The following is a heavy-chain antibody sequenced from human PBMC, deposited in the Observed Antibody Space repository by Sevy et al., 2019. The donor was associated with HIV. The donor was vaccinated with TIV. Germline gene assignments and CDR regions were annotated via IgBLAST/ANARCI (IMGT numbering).Heavy chain of an antibody. V-gene: IGHV4-39*07. CDR1: GGSISSSSYY. Sequence: SETLSLICSVSGGSISSSSYYWGWVRQPPGKGLEWIGSIYYTGTTYYNPSLKSRVTISKDTSKNQLSLKLSSVTAADTAVYYCARDYYGSGSYYEFVYWGQGTLVTVSS. D-gene: IGHD3-10*01. CDR3: ARDYYGSGSYYEFVY. J-gene: IGHJ4*02. CDR2: IYYTGTT.